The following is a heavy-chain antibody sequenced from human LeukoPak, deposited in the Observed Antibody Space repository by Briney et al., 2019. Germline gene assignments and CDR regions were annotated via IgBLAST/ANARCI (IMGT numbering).Heavy chain of an antibody. CDR3: VRQASTTWFDP. D-gene: IGHD1-1*01. CDR1: GGSIISSTYY. Sequence: SEPLSLTCTVSGGSIISSTYYWGWIRQPPGKGLEWIGTMYYGGSTYYNPSLKSRLTISVDTSKNQFSLKVNSVTDADTAVYYCVRQASTTWFDPWGQGTLVTVSS. CDR2: MYYGGST. V-gene: IGHV4-39*01. J-gene: IGHJ5*02.